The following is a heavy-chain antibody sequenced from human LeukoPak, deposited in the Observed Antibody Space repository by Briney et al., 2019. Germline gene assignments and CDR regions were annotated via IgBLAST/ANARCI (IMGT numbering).Heavy chain of an antibody. CDR3: AXXXXXXXXXXXDY. CDR1: XXXXXXXY. V-gene: IGHV3-53*01. CDR2: IYSGGST. Sequence: SXXXXXXXYXSWVRQAPGKGLXXVSVIYSGGSTYYXDSVKGRFTISRDNSKNTLYLQMKSMRAEDTAVYYCAXXXXXXXXXXXDYXXXXXLVTVSX. J-gene: IGHJ4*02.